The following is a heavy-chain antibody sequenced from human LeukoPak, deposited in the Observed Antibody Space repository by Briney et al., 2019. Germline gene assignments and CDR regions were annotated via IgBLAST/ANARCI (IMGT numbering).Heavy chain of an antibody. V-gene: IGHV3-21*01. Sequence: GGSLRLPCAASGFTFSSYSMNWVRQAPGKGLEWVSSISSSSSYIYYADSVKGRFTISRDNAKNSLYLQMNSLRAEDTAVYYCARAGYCSGGSCPRGYYYYMDVWGKGTTVTVSS. D-gene: IGHD2-15*01. CDR3: ARAGYCSGGSCPRGYYYYMDV. CDR2: ISSSSSYI. CDR1: GFTFSSYS. J-gene: IGHJ6*03.